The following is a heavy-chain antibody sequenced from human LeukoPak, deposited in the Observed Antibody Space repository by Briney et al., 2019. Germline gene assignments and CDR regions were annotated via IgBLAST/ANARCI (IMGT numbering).Heavy chain of an antibody. CDR1: GFTFSSYA. CDR2: ISGSGGST. CDR3: ARGVDTAMVTFDY. D-gene: IGHD5-18*01. Sequence: GGSLRLSCAASGFTFSSYAMSWVRQAPGKGLEWVSAISGSGGSTYYADSVKGRFTISRDNSKNSLYLQMNSLRTEDTAVYYCARGVDTAMVTFDYWGQGTLVTVSS. J-gene: IGHJ4*02. V-gene: IGHV3-23*01.